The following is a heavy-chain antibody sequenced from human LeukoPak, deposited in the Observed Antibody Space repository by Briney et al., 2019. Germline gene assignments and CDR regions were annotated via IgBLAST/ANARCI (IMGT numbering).Heavy chain of an antibody. Sequence: KPSAPLSLTCTFSDASVSGYYWSWIRQPPGKGLEWIGSIHLSGSTNYNPSLRSRVTISVDTSKNQLSLKLSSVTAADTAVYYCARDLGGIYFDYWGQGTLLTAYS. V-gene: IGHV4-59*02. J-gene: IGHJ4*02. CDR1: DASVSGYY. D-gene: IGHD1-26*01. CDR3: ARDLGGIYFDY. CDR2: IHLSGST.